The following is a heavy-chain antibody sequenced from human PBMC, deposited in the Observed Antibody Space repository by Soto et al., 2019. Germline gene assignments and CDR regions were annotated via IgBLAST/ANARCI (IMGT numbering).Heavy chain of an antibody. D-gene: IGHD6-19*01. CDR1: GFAFSSYA. J-gene: IGHJ4*02. CDR3: AKDCKSGSGWYWDY. V-gene: IGHV3-23*01. CDR2: ISASGSTT. Sequence: GGSLRLSCAASGFAFSSYAMSWVRQAPGKGLEWVSAISASGSTTYYADSVKGRFTISRDNSNNTLYLQMNSLRAEDTAVYYCAKDCKSGSGWYWDYWGQGTLVTVSS.